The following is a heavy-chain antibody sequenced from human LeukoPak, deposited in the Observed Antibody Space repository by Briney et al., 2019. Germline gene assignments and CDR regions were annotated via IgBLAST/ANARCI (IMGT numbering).Heavy chain of an antibody. CDR3: AKDREGGL. J-gene: IGHJ4*02. CDR2: IKEDGSAK. CDR1: GFTFSSYW. Sequence: GGSLRLSCAASGFTFSSYWMAWVRQAPGKGLEWVANIKEDGSAKYYVDSVKGRFTISRDNSKNTLYLQMNSLRAEDTAMYYCAKDREGGLWGQGTLVTASS. D-gene: IGHD3-16*01. V-gene: IGHV3-7*03.